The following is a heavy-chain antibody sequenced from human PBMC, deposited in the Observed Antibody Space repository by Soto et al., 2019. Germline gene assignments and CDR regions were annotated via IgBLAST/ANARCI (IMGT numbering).Heavy chain of an antibody. D-gene: IGHD3-10*01. CDR2: ISRSGGNT. Sequence: PGGSLRLSCAASGFTFRTYAMSWVRQAPGKGLEWVSGISRSGGNTYYADSVKGRFTISRDNSKNALYLQITSLRAEDTALYYCAKGECLDGSGNFYDIGFWGMGTLVTVSS. CDR1: GFTFRTYA. CDR3: AKGECLDGSGNFYDIGF. J-gene: IGHJ4*02. V-gene: IGHV3-23*01.